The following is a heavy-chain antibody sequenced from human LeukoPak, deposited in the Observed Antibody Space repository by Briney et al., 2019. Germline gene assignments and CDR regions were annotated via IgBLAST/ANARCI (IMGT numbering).Heavy chain of an antibody. CDR1: GGTFTSYA. CDR3: ASGGGYSGYDWFDY. D-gene: IGHD5-12*01. V-gene: IGHV1-69*01. Sequence: SVKVSCKASGGTFTSYAISWVRQPPGQGLGWRGGIIPIFGTANYAQKFQGRVTITADESTSTAYMELSSLRSEDTAVYYCASGGGYSGYDWFDYWGQGTLVTVSS. J-gene: IGHJ4*02. CDR2: IIPIFGTA.